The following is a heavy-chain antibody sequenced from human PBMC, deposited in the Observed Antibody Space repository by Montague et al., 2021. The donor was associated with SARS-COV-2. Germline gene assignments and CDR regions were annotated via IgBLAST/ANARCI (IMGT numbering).Heavy chain of an antibody. Sequence: SLRLSCAASGFILSSYEMNWVRQAPGKGLEWISYISSSGGGSTKXXTDSVKGRFTISRDNAKNSLYLQMNSLRVEDTAIYYCARDRDWDDWCGMDVWGQGTTVTVSS. V-gene: IGHV3-48*03. J-gene: IGHJ6*02. CDR3: ARDRDWDDWCGMDV. CDR1: GFILSSYE. D-gene: IGHD2-21*01. CDR2: ISSSGGGSTK.